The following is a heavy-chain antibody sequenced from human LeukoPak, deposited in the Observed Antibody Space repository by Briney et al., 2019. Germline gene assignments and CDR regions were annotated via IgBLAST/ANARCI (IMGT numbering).Heavy chain of an antibody. V-gene: IGHV4-61*02. CDR2: IYTSGST. D-gene: IGHD6-19*01. J-gene: IGHJ6*03. CDR1: GGSISSGSYY. Sequence: ASQTLSLTCTVSGGSISSGSYYWSWIRQPAGKGLEWIGRIYTSGSTNYNPSLKSRVTISVDTSKNQFFLKLSSVTAADTAVYYCARAVSAVAGYYYYYYMDVWGKGTTVTVSS. CDR3: ARAVSAVAGYYYYYYMDV.